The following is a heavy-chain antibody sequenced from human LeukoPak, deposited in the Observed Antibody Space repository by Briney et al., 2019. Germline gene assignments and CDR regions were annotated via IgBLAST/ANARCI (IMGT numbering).Heavy chain of an antibody. D-gene: IGHD4-17*01. CDR3: ARASKMTTVTTFDY. V-gene: IGHV1-2*06. Sequence: ASVKVYCKASGYTFTGYYMHWVRQAPGQGLEWMGRINPNSGGTNYAQKFQGRVTMTRDTSISTAYMELSRLRSDDTAVYYCARASKMTTVTTFDYWGQGTLVTVSS. J-gene: IGHJ4*02. CDR2: INPNSGGT. CDR1: GYTFTGYY.